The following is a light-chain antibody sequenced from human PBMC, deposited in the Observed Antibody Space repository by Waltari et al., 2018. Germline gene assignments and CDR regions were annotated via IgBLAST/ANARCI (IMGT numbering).Light chain of an antibody. J-gene: IGLJ2*01. CDR3: SSYTSSSSVV. CDR1: SSDVGGYNY. CDR2: DVS. Sequence: QSALTQPASVSGAPGPSITISCTGPSSDVGGYNYVSVYQQHPGKAPKLMIYDVSKRPSGVSNRFSGSKSGNTASLTISGLQAEDEADYYCSSYTSSSSVVFGGGTKLTVL. V-gene: IGLV2-14*01.